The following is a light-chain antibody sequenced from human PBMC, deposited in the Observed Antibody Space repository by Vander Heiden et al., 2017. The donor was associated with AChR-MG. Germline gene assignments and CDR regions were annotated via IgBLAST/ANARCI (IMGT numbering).Light chain of an antibody. CDR2: AKN. V-gene: IGLV3-19*01. CDR1: SLRSYY. CDR3: NSRDSSGNHVV. J-gene: IGLJ3*02. Sequence: SSELTQDPAVSVALGQTVRITCQGDSLRSYYASWYQQKPGQAPILVIYAKNNRPSGIPDRFSGSSSGSTAYLTITGAQAEDEADYYCNSRDSSGNHVVFGGGTKLTVL.